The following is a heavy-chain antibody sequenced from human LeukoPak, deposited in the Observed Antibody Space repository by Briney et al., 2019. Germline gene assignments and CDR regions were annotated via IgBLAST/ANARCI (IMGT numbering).Heavy chain of an antibody. Sequence: SETLSLTCTVSGGSISSSSYYWGWLRQPPGKGLEWVGSIYCSGSTYYNPSLKSRVTITVDTSKNQYSLKLSSVTAADTAVYYCARLVPYGAVYWGQGTLVTVSS. CDR3: ARLVPYGAVY. J-gene: IGHJ4*02. V-gene: IGHV4-39*01. CDR2: IYCSGST. D-gene: IGHD4-17*01. CDR1: GGSISSSSYY.